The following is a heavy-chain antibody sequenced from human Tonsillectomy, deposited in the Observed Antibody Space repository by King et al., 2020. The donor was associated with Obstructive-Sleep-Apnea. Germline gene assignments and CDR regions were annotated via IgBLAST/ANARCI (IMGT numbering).Heavy chain of an antibody. J-gene: IGHJ6*02. D-gene: IGHD2-21*02. Sequence: EVQLVESGGGLVQPGGSLRLSCAVSGLTFNSYAMIWVRQAPGKGLEWVSAISGIGDRTYYTDPVKGRFTVSRDNSKNTLYLQINSLRAEDTAVDFCAYDVGEVANCDAGDCYHNYDDGLEVWGQGTTVTGS. CDR3: AYDVGEVANCDAGDCYHNYDDGLEV. CDR2: ISGIGDRT. V-gene: IGHV3-23*04. CDR1: GLTFNSYA.